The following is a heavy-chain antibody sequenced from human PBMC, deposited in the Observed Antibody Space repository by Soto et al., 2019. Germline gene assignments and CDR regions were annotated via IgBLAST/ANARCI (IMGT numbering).Heavy chain of an antibody. CDR2: IDPSDSYT. CDR3: ARHFYSKVVKASLYIMEV. J-gene: IGHJ6*01. V-gene: IGHV5-10-1*01. CDR1: GYSFTSYL. Sequence: PVDSLKISCKFSGYSFTSYLSMFVLQMPGKGLEWMWRIDPSDSYTNYSPSFQGHVTISDDKSISTAYLQWSRLKASDTAMYYCARHFYSKVVKASLYIMEVWGRGTTV. D-gene: IGHD2-2*01.